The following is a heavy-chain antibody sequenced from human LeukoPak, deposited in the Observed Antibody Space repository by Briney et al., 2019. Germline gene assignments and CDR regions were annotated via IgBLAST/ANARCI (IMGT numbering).Heavy chain of an antibody. Sequence: SETLSLTCTVSGGSISSYYGSWIRQPPGKGLEWIGYIYSSGSTNYNPSLKSRATISVDTSKNPCSPKLRSVTAADTAVYYCARHDSSGYYYVYWGQGTKVTVSS. CDR2: IYSSGST. CDR1: GGSISSYY. CDR3: ARHDSSGYYYVY. V-gene: IGHV4-59*08. D-gene: IGHD3-22*01. J-gene: IGHJ4*02.